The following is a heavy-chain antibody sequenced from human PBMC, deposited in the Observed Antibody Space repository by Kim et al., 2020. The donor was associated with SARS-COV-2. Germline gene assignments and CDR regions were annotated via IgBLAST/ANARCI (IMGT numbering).Heavy chain of an antibody. V-gene: IGHV3-20*01. D-gene: IGHD6-13*01. CDR3: ARVPSSSWNPTWFDT. CDR2: INWNGGKI. CDR1: GFTFDDYA. J-gene: IGHJ5*02. Sequence: GGSLRLSCEVSGFTFDDYAMGWVRQVPGKGLEWVSGINWNGGKIRYADSVKGRFTISRDNAKNSLYLQMNSLRAEDTALYHCARVPSSSWNPTWFDTWGQGTLVSVSS.